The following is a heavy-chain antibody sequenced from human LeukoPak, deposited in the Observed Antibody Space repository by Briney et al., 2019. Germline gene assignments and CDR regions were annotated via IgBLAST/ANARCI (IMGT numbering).Heavy chain of an antibody. V-gene: IGHV3-23*01. D-gene: IGHD5-12*01. J-gene: IGHJ4*02. Sequence: GGSLRLSCVASGFTFSSYAMTWVRQAPGKGLEWVSTIDGRGATTYYADSVKGRFTISRDNSKNTLYMQMYSLRAEDTAVYYCAKDRHPNSGCDVGFNWGQGTQVTVSS. CDR2: IDGRGATT. CDR1: GFTFSSYA. CDR3: AKDRHPNSGCDVGFN.